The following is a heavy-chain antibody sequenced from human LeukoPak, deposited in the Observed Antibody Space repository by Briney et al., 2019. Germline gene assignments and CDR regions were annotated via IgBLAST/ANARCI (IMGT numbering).Heavy chain of an antibody. J-gene: IGHJ3*02. Sequence: GGSLRLSCAASGFTFSNYNMNWVRQAPGKGLEWVSSISSSSDYIYNADSVKGRFTISRDNAKNSLYLQMNSLRAEDTAVYYCARVTPTYYYDSSGNHAFDIWGQGTMVTVSS. D-gene: IGHD3-22*01. CDR3: ARVTPTYYYDSSGNHAFDI. CDR2: ISSSSDYI. V-gene: IGHV3-21*01. CDR1: GFTFSNYN.